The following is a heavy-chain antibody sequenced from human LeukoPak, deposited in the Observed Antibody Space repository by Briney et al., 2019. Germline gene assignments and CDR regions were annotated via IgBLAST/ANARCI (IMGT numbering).Heavy chain of an antibody. CDR2: IYTSGST. D-gene: IGHD3-10*01. V-gene: IGHV4-4*07. J-gene: IGHJ4*02. CDR3: ARDRTVRGVIIPYFDY. CDR1: GGSISSYY. Sequence: SETLSLTCTVSGGSISSYYWSWIRQPAGKGLEWIGRIYTSGSTNYNPSLKGRVTMSVDTSKNQFSLKLSSVTAADTAVYYCARDRTVRGVIIPYFDYWGQGTLVTVSS.